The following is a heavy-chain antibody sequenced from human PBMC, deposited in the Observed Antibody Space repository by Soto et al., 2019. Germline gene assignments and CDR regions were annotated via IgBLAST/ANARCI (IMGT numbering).Heavy chain of an antibody. CDR2: ISGSGGST. Sequence: TISGSGGSTYYADSVKGRFTISRDNSKNTLYLQMNSLRAEDTAVYYCAKGLNAAPWELLLDYWGQGTLVTVSS. D-gene: IGHD1-26*01. CDR3: AKGLNAAPWELLLDY. V-gene: IGHV3-23*01. J-gene: IGHJ4*02.